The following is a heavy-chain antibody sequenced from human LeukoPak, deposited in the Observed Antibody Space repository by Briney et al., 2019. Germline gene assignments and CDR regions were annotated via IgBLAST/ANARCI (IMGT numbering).Heavy chain of an antibody. Sequence: ASVKVSCKASGGTFSSYAISWVRQAPGQGLEWMGWISAYNGNTNYAQELQGRVTMTTDTSTSTAYMELRSLRSDDTAVYYCAGGIAAAFDYWGQGTLVTVSS. CDR3: AGGIAAAFDY. D-gene: IGHD6-13*01. CDR2: ISAYNGNT. CDR1: GGTFSSYA. J-gene: IGHJ4*02. V-gene: IGHV1-18*01.